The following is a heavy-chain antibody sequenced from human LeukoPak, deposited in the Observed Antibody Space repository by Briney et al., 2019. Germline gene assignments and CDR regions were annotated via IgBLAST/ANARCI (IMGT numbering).Heavy chain of an antibody. CDR3: ARHSRSGLAPD. V-gene: IGHV4-39*01. CDR1: GGSISSSNYY. CDR2: IYYSGST. Sequence: SETLSLTCTVSGGSISSSNYYWGWIRQPPGKGLGWIGSIYYSGSTYYNPSLKSRVTISVDTSKNQFSLKLSSVTAADTDVYYCARHSRSGLAPDWGQGTLVTVSS. D-gene: IGHD3-3*01. J-gene: IGHJ4*02.